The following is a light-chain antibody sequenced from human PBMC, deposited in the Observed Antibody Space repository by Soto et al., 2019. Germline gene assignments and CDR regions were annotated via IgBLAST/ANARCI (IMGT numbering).Light chain of an antibody. V-gene: IGKV1-5*01. CDR2: DAS. CDR3: QQYHSYSWT. J-gene: IGKJ1*01. Sequence: DIQMTQSPTTLPASVGDRVTITWRASQSISIWLAWYQQKPGKAPKLLIYDASSLESGVPSRFSGSGSGTEFTLTITSLQPDDFATYYCQQYHSYSWTFGQGTKVDI. CDR1: QSISIW.